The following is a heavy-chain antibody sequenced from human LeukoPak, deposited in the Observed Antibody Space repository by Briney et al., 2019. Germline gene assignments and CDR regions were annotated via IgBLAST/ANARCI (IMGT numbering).Heavy chain of an antibody. Sequence: GRSLRLSCAASGFTFSSYGMHWVRQAPGKGLEWVAVISYDGSNKYYADSVRGRFTISRDNSKNTLYLQMNSLRAEDTAVYYCANWDLGVATTSPFDYWGQGTLVTVSS. V-gene: IGHV3-30*18. J-gene: IGHJ4*02. D-gene: IGHD5-12*01. CDR1: GFTFSSYG. CDR3: ANWDLGVATTSPFDY. CDR2: ISYDGSNK.